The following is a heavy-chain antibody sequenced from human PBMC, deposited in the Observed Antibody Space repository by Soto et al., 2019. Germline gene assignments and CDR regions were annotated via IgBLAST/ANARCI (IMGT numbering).Heavy chain of an antibody. D-gene: IGHD6-13*01. CDR3: ARDSSSSSWSGGIDY. V-gene: IGHV4-59*01. Sequence: SQTLSLTCTVSGGSISSYYWSWIRQPPGKGLEWIGYIYYSGSTNYNPSLKSRVTISVDTSKNQFSLKLSSVTAADTAVYYCARDSSSSSWSGGIDYWGQGTLVTVSS. CDR1: GGSISSYY. CDR2: IYYSGST. J-gene: IGHJ4*02.